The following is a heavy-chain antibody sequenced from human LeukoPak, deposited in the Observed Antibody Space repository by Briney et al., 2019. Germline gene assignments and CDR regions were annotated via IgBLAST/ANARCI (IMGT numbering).Heavy chain of an antibody. CDR2: ISSGSKYI. CDR3: ARARITMIVVALPPRTSCFDP. J-gene: IGHJ5*02. CDR1: GFTFSTYS. Sequence: PGGSLRLSCAASGFTFSTYSMNWVRQAPGKGLELVSSISSGSKYIYYADSVKGRFTSSRDNAKNSLYLQMNSLRAEDTAVYYCARARITMIVVALPPRTSCFDPWGQGTLVTVSS. D-gene: IGHD3-22*01. V-gene: IGHV3-21*01.